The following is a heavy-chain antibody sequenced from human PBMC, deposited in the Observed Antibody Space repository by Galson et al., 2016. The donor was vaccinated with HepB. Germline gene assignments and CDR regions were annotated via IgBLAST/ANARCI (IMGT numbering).Heavy chain of an antibody. CDR2: IIPIFGTP. Sequence: SVKVSCKASGGTFSNYAISWVRQAPGQGLEWMGGIIPIFGTPEYAQKFQGRVTITADKSTSTAYMELSGLRSEDTAVYCCARGGSGLNYDSSGYYGGYWGQGTLVTVSS. CDR1: GGTFSNYA. D-gene: IGHD3-22*01. CDR3: ARGGSGLNYDSSGYYGGY. J-gene: IGHJ4*02. V-gene: IGHV1-69*06.